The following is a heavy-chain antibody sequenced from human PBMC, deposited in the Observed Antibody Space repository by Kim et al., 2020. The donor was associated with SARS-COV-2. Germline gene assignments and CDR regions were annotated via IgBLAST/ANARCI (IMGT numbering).Heavy chain of an antibody. D-gene: IGHD3-22*01. Sequence: SETLSLTCTVSGGSISSINYYWGWLRQPPGKGLEWFGSIYYSGSTYSNPSLKSRVTISVDTSKNQFTLRLCSVTAADTAVYYCARHSPTYCYDSSGVADYWGQGSQGTVS. CDR1: GGSISSINYY. V-gene: IGHV4-39*01. CDR3: ARHSPTYCYDSSGVADY. CDR2: IYYSGST. J-gene: IGHJ4*02.